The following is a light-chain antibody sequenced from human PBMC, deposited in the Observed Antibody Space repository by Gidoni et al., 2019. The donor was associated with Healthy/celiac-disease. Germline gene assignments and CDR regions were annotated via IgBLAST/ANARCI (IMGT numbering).Light chain of an antibody. J-gene: IGKJ3*01. V-gene: IGKV3-11*01. CDR2: DAS. CDR1: QSVSSY. CDR3: QQRSNWPPIVT. Sequence: EIVLTQSPATLSLSPGERATLSCRASQSVSSYLAWYQQKPGQAPRLLIYDASNRATGIQARFSGSGSGTDFTLTISSIEPEDFAVYYCQQRSNWPPIVTFGPGTKVDIK.